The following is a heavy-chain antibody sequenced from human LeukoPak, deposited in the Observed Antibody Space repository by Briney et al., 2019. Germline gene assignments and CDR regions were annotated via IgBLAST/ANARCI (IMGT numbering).Heavy chain of an antibody. V-gene: IGHV4-4*07. CDR1: GGSISSYY. CDR2: IYTSGST. D-gene: IGHD6-25*01. J-gene: IGHJ3*02. Sequence: SEXLSLTCTVSGGSISSYYWSWLRQPAGKGLEWIGRIYTSGSTNYNPSLTSRVSMSVDTSKNQFSLKLSSVTAADTAVYYCARETANGYDAFDIWGQGTMVTVSS. CDR3: ARETANGYDAFDI.